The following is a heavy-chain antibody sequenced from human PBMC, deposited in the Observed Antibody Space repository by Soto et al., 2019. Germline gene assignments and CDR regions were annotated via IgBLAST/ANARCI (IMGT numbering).Heavy chain of an antibody. CDR1: GFTFSTYA. V-gene: IGHV3-23*01. CDR3: AKVPYSASSGRTLDY. D-gene: IGHD3-22*01. J-gene: IGHJ4*02. CDR2: ITGSGGST. Sequence: LRLSCAASGFTFSTYAMIWVRQAPGKGLEWVSVITGSGGSTYYADSVKGRFTISRDNSKNTLYLQMNSLRAEDTAVYYCAKVPYSASSGRTLDYWGQGTLVTVSS.